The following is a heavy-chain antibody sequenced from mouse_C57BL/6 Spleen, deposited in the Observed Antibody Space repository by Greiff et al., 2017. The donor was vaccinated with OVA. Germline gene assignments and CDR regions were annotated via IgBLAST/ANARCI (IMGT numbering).Heavy chain of an antibody. J-gene: IGHJ3*01. CDR1: GYTFTSYW. CDR3: AREEELGRTCFAY. D-gene: IGHD4-1*01. V-gene: IGHV1-52*01. Sequence: QVQLQQPGAELVRPGSSVKLSCKASGYTFTSYWMHWVKQRPIQGLEWIGNIDPSDSETHYNQKFKDKATLTVDKSSSTAYMQLSSLTSEDSAVYYCAREEELGRTCFAYWGQGTLVTVSA. CDR2: IDPSDSET.